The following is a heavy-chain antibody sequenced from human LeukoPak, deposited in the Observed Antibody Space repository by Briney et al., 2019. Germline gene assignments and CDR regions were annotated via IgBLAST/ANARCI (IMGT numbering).Heavy chain of an antibody. D-gene: IGHD1-26*01. V-gene: IGHV3-33*01. Sequence: GGSLRLSCAASGFTFSSYGMHWVRQAPGKGLEWVAVIWYDGSNKYYADSVKGRFTISRDNSKNTLYLQMNSLRAEDTAVYYCARANGGSYYQGDFDYWGQGTLVTVS. CDR3: ARANGGSYYQGDFDY. J-gene: IGHJ4*02. CDR1: GFTFSSYG. CDR2: IWYDGSNK.